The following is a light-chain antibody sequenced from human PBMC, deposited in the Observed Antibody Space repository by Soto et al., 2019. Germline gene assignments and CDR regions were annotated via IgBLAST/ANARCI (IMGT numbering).Light chain of an antibody. CDR1: STDVGAYNY. V-gene: IGLV2-14*01. Sequence: QSVLTQPASVSGSPGQSITISCSGTSTDVGAYNYVSWYQHHPGKTPKLMIYEVSNRPSGISNRFSGSKSGNTASLTISGLQAEDEADYYCSSYTSSSTRVFGTGTKVTVL. CDR2: EVS. J-gene: IGLJ1*01. CDR3: SSYTSSSTRV.